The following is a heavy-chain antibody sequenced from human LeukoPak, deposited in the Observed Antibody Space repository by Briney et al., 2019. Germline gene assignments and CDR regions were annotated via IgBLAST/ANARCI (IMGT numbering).Heavy chain of an antibody. V-gene: IGHV3-21*01. J-gene: IGHJ4*02. CDR1: GFTFSSYS. CDR2: ISSSSSYI. CDR3: ARDFEFGSAAGTPN. D-gene: IGHD6-13*01. Sequence: GGSLRLSCAASGFTFSSYSMNWVRQAPGKGLEWVSSISSSSSYIYYADSVKGRFTISRDNAKNSLFLQMNSLRAEDTAVYYCARDFEFGSAAGTPNWGQGTLVTVSS.